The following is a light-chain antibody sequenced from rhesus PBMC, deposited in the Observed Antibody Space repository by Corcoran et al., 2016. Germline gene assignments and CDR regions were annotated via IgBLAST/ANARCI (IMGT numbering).Light chain of an antibody. CDR2: WAS. CDR3: QQYYTTPYS. Sequence: DIVMTQSPDSLAVSLGEGVTINCKSSQSLLYSSNNKNSLAWYQQKTGQAPKLLIYWASTPESGVPNRFSDSGPWTDFTLTISGLQAEDVAVYYCQQYYTTPYSFGQGTNVEIK. CDR1: QSLLYSSNNKNS. J-gene: IGKJ2*01. V-gene: IGKV4-1*01.